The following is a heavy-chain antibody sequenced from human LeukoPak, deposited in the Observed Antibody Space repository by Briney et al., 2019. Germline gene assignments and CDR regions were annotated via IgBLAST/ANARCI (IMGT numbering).Heavy chain of an antibody. Sequence: GGSLRLSCAASGFTFSTYNMNWVRQAPGRGLEWVSYISGSSSSIYYADSVKGRFTISRDNARNSLYLQMNSLRAEDTALYHCARVRGSSTTHYYYMDVRGKGTTVTVSS. J-gene: IGHJ6*03. CDR1: GFTFSTYN. CDR2: ISGSSSSI. CDR3: ARVRGSSTTHYYYMDV. D-gene: IGHD2-2*01. V-gene: IGHV3-48*01.